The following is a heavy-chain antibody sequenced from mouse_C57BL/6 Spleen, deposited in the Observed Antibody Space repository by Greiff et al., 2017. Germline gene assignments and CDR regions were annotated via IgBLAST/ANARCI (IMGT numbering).Heavy chain of an antibody. V-gene: IGHV1-74*01. CDR1: GYTFTSYW. CDR3: AILDYGSSYAFAY. J-gene: IGHJ3*01. Sequence: VQLQQSGAELVKPGASVKVSCKASGYTFTSYWMHWVKQRPGQGLEWIGRIHPSDSDTNYNQKFKGKATLTVDKSSSTAYMQLSSLTSEDSAVYYCAILDYGSSYAFAYWGQGTLVTVSA. CDR2: IHPSDSDT. D-gene: IGHD1-1*01.